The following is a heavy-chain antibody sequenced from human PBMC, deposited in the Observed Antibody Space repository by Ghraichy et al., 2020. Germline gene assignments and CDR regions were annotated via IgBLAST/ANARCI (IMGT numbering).Heavy chain of an antibody. J-gene: IGHJ3*02. V-gene: IGHV3-74*01. Sequence: ETLSLTCAASGFTFRSYWIHWVRQVPGKGLMWLSRVDNDGSSTVYADSVRGRFTISRDNAENMVYLQMNSLRADDTAVYYCARGALFHAFDIWGPGTMVTVSS. CDR2: VDNDGSST. CDR3: ARGALFHAFDI. CDR1: GFTFRSYW.